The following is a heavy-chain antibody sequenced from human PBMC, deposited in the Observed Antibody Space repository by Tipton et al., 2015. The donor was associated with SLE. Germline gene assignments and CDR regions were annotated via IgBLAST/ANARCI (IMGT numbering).Heavy chain of an antibody. D-gene: IGHD2-21*01. CDR3: ARGSGDWDY. V-gene: IGHV4-59*01. Sequence: TLSLTCTVSGASITPYYWSWIRQPPGKGLEWIGYVYYSGTTDYNPSLENRVTISVDTSNNYFSLTLTSVTAADTGVYYCARGSGDWDYWGQGTLVTVSS. CDR2: VYYSGTT. J-gene: IGHJ4*02. CDR1: GASITPYY.